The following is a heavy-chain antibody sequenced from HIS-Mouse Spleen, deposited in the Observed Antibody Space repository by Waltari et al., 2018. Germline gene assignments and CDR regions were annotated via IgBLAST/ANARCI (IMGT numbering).Heavy chain of an antibody. D-gene: IGHD1-26*01. CDR1: GFTFSSLC. Sequence: VQLVESGGGLVKPGGSLSLSCAASGFTFSSLCLNWVRQAPGKGLEWVSSISSSSSYIYYADSVKGRFTISRDNAKNSLYLQMNSLRAEDTAVYYCARDASGYFDYWGQGTLVTVSS. J-gene: IGHJ4*02. CDR3: ARDASGYFDY. V-gene: IGHV3-21*01. CDR2: ISSSSSYI.